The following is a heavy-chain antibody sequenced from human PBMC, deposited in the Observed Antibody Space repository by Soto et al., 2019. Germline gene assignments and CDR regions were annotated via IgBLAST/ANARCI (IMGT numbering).Heavy chain of an antibody. CDR1: DASIRGYY. J-gene: IGHJ4*02. CDR3: ARGASNWQYFDY. Sequence: SETLSLTCTVSDASIRGYYWSWIRQPPGKGLEWIGYFHYSGISNYNSSLKSRVTMSLDTSKNQFSLKLSSVSAADTAIYYCARGASNWQYFDYWGQGALVTVSS. D-gene: IGHD4-4*01. V-gene: IGHV4-59*01. CDR2: FHYSGIS.